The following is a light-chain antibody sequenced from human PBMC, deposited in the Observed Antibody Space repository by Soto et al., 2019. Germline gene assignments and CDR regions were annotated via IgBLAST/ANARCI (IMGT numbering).Light chain of an antibody. V-gene: IGLV2-8*01. CDR1: SSDVGGYDY. Sequence: QSALTQPPSASGSPGQSVTISCTGTSSDVGGYDYVSWYQQHPGKAPKLMIFEVSKRPSGVPDRFSGSKSGNTASLTVSGLQAEDEADYYCSSYAGNTTGVFGTGTKLTVL. CDR2: EVS. J-gene: IGLJ1*01. CDR3: SSYAGNTTGV.